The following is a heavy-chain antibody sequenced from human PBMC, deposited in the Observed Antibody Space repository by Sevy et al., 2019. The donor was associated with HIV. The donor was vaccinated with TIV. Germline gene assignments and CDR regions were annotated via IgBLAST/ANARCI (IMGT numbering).Heavy chain of an antibody. V-gene: IGHV3-33*01. Sequence: GGSLRLSCAASGFTFSNYGMHWVRQAPGKGLEWVAVIWSNGSNKYTADSVKGRFTIARDNSKTTLNLQMNSLRVEDTAVYFCARGGDFNDRSAKRDFDYWGQGTLVTVSS. CDR2: IWSNGSNK. J-gene: IGHJ4*02. CDR3: ARGGDFNDRSAKRDFDY. CDR1: GFTFSNYG. D-gene: IGHD3-22*01.